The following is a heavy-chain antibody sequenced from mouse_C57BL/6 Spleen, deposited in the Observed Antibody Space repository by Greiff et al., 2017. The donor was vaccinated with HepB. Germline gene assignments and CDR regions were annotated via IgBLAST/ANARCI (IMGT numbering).Heavy chain of an antibody. V-gene: IGHV1-82*01. Sequence: VKLQQSGPELVKPGASVKISCKASGYAFSSSWMTWVKQRPGKGLEWIGRTYPGGGDTNYNGKFKGKATLTADTSSSTAYMQRISLTSEDSAVYVSAHSGTDWYFDVWGTGTTLTVSS. J-gene: IGHJ1*03. CDR2: TYPGGGDT. D-gene: IGHD2-1*01. CDR3: AHSGTDWYFDV. CDR1: GYAFSSSW.